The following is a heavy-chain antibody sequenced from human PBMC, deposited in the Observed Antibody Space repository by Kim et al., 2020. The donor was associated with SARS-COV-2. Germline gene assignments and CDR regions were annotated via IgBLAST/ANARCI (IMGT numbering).Heavy chain of an antibody. CDR3: CGSGGDYDSLTGTYYYYYGMDV. J-gene: IGHJ6*02. Sequence: SETLSLTCAVYGGSFSGYYWSWIRQPPGKGLEWIGEINHSGSTNNNQSPKSRVTTSVDTTKNQYSLKLSSVASADTAVEYCCGSGGDYDSLTGTYYYYYGMDVWGQGTTVTVSS. D-gene: IGHD3-9*01. V-gene: IGHV4-34*01. CDR2: INHSGST. CDR1: GGSFSGYY.